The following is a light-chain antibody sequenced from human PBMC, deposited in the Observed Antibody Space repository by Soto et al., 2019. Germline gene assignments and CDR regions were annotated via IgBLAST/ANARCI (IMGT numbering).Light chain of an antibody. Sequence: DIQLTQSPSFLSASVGDRVTITCRASQGISSYLAWYQQKPGKAPKLLIYAASTLQSGVPSRFSGSGSGTEFTLTISSLHPEDFATYYGQQLNSYPYTFGQGTKLEIK. V-gene: IGKV1-9*01. J-gene: IGKJ2*01. CDR2: AAS. CDR1: QGISSY. CDR3: QQLNSYPYT.